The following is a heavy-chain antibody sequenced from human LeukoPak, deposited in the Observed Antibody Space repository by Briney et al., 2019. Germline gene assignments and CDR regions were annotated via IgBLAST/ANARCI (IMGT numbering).Heavy chain of an antibody. CDR1: GFTFSSYA. Sequence: GGSLRLSCVASGFTFSSYAMSWVRQAPDKGLEWVSAISGSGDTTHYADSVKGRFTISRDNSKNTLYLQMSSLRAEDTAVYYCAKDPRLIRGVIVDYWGQGTLVTVSS. J-gene: IGHJ4*02. D-gene: IGHD3-10*01. CDR3: AKDPRLIRGVIVDY. V-gene: IGHV3-23*01. CDR2: ISGSGDTT.